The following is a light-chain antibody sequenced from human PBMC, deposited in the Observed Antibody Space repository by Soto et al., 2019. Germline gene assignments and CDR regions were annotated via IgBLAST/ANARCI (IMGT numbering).Light chain of an antibody. V-gene: IGLV2-23*02. Sequence: QSVLTQPASVSGSPGQSITISCTGTSSDVGNYNLVSWYQHHPGKAPKLMIYEVNKRPSGVSNRFSGSKSGNTASLTVSGLQAEDEADYYCCSYAYSGTYVFGTGTRLPS. CDR1: SSDVGNYNL. CDR2: EVN. J-gene: IGLJ1*01. CDR3: CSYAYSGTYV.